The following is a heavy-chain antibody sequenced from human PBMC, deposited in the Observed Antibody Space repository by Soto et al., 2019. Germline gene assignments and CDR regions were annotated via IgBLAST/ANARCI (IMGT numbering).Heavy chain of an antibody. V-gene: IGHV1-69*02. CDR3: ARAIVGATQGWFDP. CDR2: IIPILGIA. CDR1: GGTFSSYT. J-gene: IGHJ5*02. Sequence: QVQLVQSGAEVKKPGSSVKVSCKASGGTFSSYTISWVRQAPGQGLEWMGRIIPILGIANYAQKFQGRVTITADKSTSTAYMELSSLRSEDTAVYYCARAIVGATQGWFDPWGQGTLVTVSS. D-gene: IGHD1-26*01.